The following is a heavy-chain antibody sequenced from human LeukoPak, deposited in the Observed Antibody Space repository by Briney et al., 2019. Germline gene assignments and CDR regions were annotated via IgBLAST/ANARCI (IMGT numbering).Heavy chain of an antibody. CDR2: ISGSGGST. Sequence: GGSLRLSCAASGFAFSSYAMSWVRQAPGKGLEWVSAISGSGGSTYYADSVKGRFTISRDNSKNTLYLQMNSLRAEDTAVYYCAKDMIYGDPYGMDVWGQGTTVTVSS. D-gene: IGHD4-17*01. V-gene: IGHV3-23*01. CDR3: AKDMIYGDPYGMDV. CDR1: GFAFSSYA. J-gene: IGHJ6*02.